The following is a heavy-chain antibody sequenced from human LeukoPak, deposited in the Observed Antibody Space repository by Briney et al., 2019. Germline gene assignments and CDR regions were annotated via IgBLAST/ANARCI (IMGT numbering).Heavy chain of an antibody. CDR1: GYTFTSYG. V-gene: IGHV1-18*01. D-gene: IGHD4-17*01. CDR3: AGSVTLNPYYYYGMDV. CDR2: ISAYNGNT. Sequence: GASVKVSCKASGYTFTSYGISWVRQAPGQGLEWMGWISAYNGNTNYAQKLQGRVTMTTDTSTSTAYMELRSLRSDDTAVYYCAGSVTLNPYYYYGMDVWGQGTTVTVSS. J-gene: IGHJ6*02.